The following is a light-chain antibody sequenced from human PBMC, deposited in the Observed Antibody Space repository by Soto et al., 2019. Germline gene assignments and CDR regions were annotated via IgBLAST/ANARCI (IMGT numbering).Light chain of an antibody. Sequence: QSALTQPASVSGSAGQSITISCTGTSSDVGGYKYVSWYQRHPGKAPKLMIYEVSSRPSGVSYRFSGSKSGNTASLTISGLQAEDEADYYCSSYTSSSTLLIFGTGTKLTVL. J-gene: IGLJ1*01. V-gene: IGLV2-14*01. CDR2: EVS. CDR3: SSYTSSSTLLI. CDR1: SSDVGGYKY.